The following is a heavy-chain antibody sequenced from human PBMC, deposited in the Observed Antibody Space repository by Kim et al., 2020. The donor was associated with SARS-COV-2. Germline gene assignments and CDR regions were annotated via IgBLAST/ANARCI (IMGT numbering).Heavy chain of an antibody. CDR2: IYYSGST. V-gene: IGHV4-31*03. CDR3: ARGKGGYVSFDY. CDR1: GGSITSGGYY. Sequence: SETLSLTCTVSGGSITSGGYYWSWIRQHPGKGLEWIGYIYYSGSTYYNPSLKSRVTISLDTSKNQFSLKLSSVTAADTAVYYCARGKGGYVSFDYWGQGTLVTVSS. J-gene: IGHJ4*02. D-gene: IGHD3-22*01.